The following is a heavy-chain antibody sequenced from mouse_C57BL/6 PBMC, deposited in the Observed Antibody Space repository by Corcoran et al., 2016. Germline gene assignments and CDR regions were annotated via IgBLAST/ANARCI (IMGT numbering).Heavy chain of an antibody. CDR1: GYTFTDYY. Sequence: EVQLQQSGPELVKPGASVKISCKASGYTFTDYYMNWVKQSHGKSLEWIGDINPNNGGTSYNQKFKGKATLTVDKSSSTAYMELRSLTSEYSAVYYCATGGYYPFAYWCQGTLVTVSA. D-gene: IGHD2-3*01. V-gene: IGHV1-26*01. CDR3: ATGGYYPFAY. CDR2: INPNNGGT. J-gene: IGHJ3*01.